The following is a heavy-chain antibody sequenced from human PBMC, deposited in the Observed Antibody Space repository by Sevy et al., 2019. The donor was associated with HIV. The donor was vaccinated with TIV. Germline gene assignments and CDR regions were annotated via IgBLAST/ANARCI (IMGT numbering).Heavy chain of an antibody. J-gene: IGHJ6*02. D-gene: IGHD6-6*01. CDR3: ARGLAALPGYYYGMDV. CDR2: ILYDGSNK. V-gene: IGHV3-30*03. Sequence: GGSLRLSCAASGFTFSSYGMHWVRQAPGKGLERVAVILYDGSNKYYADSVKGRFTISRDNSKNTLYLQMNSLRAGDTAVYYCARGLAALPGYYYGMDVWGQGTAVTVSS. CDR1: GFTFSSYG.